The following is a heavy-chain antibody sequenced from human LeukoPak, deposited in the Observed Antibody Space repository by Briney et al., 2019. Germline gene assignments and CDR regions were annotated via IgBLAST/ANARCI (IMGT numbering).Heavy chain of an antibody. CDR2: ISSSSSSI. CDR3: ARGGERSSSWLDY. J-gene: IGHJ4*02. CDR1: GFIFSGYS. D-gene: IGHD6-13*01. V-gene: IGHV3-21*01. Sequence: GGSLRLSCAASGFIFSGYSMNWVRQAPGKGLEWVSSISSSSSSIYYADSVKGRFTISRDNTKKSLYLQMNSLRAEDTAVYYCARGGERSSSWLDYWGQGTLVTVSS.